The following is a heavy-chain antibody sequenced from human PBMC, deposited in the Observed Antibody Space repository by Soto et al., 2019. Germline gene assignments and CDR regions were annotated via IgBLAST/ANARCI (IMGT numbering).Heavy chain of an antibody. CDR3: ARGGRDCSGGSCYPYYYGMDV. J-gene: IGHJ6*02. D-gene: IGHD2-15*01. CDR1: GFTVSDYY. Sequence: GGSLRLSCAASGFTVSDYYMRWIRQAPGKGLEWVSYISSSSSYTNYADSVKGRFTISRDNAKNSLYLQMNSLRAEDTAVYYCARGGRDCSGGSCYPYYYGMDVWGQGTTVTVSS. V-gene: IGHV3-11*03. CDR2: ISSSSSYT.